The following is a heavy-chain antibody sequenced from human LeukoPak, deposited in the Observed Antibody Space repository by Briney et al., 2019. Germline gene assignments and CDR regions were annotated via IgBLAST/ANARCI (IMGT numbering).Heavy chain of an antibody. J-gene: IGHJ4*02. CDR3: ARGRDGAGDY. Sequence: PGGSLRLSCAASGFTFDDYAMHWVRQAPGKGLEWVSLISGDGGSTYYADSVKGRFTISRDNAKNSLYLQMNSLRAEDTAVYYCARGRDGAGDYWGQGTLVTVSS. D-gene: IGHD3-10*01. CDR1: GFTFDDYA. V-gene: IGHV3-43*02. CDR2: ISGDGGST.